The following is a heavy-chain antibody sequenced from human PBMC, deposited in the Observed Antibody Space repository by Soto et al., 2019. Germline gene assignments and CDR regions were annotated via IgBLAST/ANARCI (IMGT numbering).Heavy chain of an antibody. D-gene: IGHD1-26*01. Sequence: ASVKVSCKASGGTFSSYAISWVRQAPGQGLEWMGGIIPIFGTANYAQKFQGRVTITADKSTSTAYMELSSLRSEDTAVYYCARAGGGAKTPRYYYGMDVWGQGTTVTVSS. J-gene: IGHJ6*02. CDR1: GGTFSSYA. CDR2: IIPIFGTA. V-gene: IGHV1-69*06. CDR3: ARAGGGAKTPRYYYGMDV.